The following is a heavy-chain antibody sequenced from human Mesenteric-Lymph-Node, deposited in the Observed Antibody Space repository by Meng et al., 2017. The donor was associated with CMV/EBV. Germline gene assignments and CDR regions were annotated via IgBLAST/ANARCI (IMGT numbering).Heavy chain of an antibody. Sequence: ASVKVSCKASGYTFLSYGIAWVRQAPGQGLEWMGWLNTYNGNTNYAQNLHDRVTMTSDTSTSTVYMELSSLRSEDTAVYYCARDFQSSSSEGWFDPWGQGTLVTVSS. D-gene: IGHD6-6*01. J-gene: IGHJ5*02. CDR3: ARDFQSSSSEGWFDP. CDR1: GYTFLSYG. V-gene: IGHV1-18*01. CDR2: LNTYNGNT.